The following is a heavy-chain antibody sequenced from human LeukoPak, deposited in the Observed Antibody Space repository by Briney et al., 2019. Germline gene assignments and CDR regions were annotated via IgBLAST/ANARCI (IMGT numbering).Heavy chain of an antibody. CDR2: INPNSGGT. V-gene: IGHV1-2*02. Sequence: ASVKVSCKASGYTFTGYYMHWVRQAPGQGLEWMGWINPNSGGTNYAQKFQGRVTMTRDTSISTAYMELSRLRSDDTAVYYCARGREREKYYDFWSGYYNYWGQGTLVTVSS. CDR3: ARGREREKYYDFWSGYYNY. D-gene: IGHD3-3*01. J-gene: IGHJ4*02. CDR1: GYTFTGYY.